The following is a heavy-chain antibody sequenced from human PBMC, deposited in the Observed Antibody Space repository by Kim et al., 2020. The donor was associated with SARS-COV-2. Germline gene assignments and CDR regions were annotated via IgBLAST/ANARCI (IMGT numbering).Heavy chain of an antibody. CDR3: AKDLRFLEWYGMDV. Sequence: GGSLRLSCEVSGFTFSSYAMSWVRQAPGKGLEWVSAISGSGGSTYYADSVKGRFTISRDSSKNTLYLQMNSLRAEDTAVYYCAKDLRFLEWYGMDVWGQGTTVTVSS. V-gene: IGHV3-23*01. D-gene: IGHD3-3*01. CDR2: ISGSGGST. J-gene: IGHJ6*02. CDR1: GFTFSSYA.